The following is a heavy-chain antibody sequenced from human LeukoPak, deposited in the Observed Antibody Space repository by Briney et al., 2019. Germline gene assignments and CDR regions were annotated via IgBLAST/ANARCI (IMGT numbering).Heavy chain of an antibody. V-gene: IGHV3-48*03. D-gene: IGHD3-9*01. CDR3: ASLEGTYYDILTGYYNGDY. Sequence: PGGSLRLSCAASGFTFSSYEMNWVRQAPGKGLEWVSYISSSGSTIYYADSVKGRFTISRDNAKNSLYLQMNSLRAEDTAVYYCASLEGTYYDILTGYYNGDYWGQGTLVTVSS. CDR1: GFTFSSYE. J-gene: IGHJ4*02. CDR2: ISSSGSTI.